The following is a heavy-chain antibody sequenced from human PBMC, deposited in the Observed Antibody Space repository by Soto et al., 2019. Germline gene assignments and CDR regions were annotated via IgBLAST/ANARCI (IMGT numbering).Heavy chain of an antibody. D-gene: IGHD2-21*02. J-gene: IGHJ4*02. V-gene: IGHV1-46*01. CDR3: ARWGHVVVVPAALDY. CDR2: VNPSGGHT. Sequence: QVQLVQSGAEVKKPGASVKVSCKASRDTFTDYYIHWVRQAPGQGLEWMGTVNPSGGHTTYPQHFLVRMTMTRDTSTSTLYMELTSLTSEDTAVYYCARWGHVVVVPAALDYWGQGTLVTVSS. CDR1: RDTFTDYY.